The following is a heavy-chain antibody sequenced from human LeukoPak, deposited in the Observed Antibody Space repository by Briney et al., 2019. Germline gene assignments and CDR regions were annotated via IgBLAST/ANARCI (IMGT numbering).Heavy chain of an antibody. CDR2: IKSDGSST. V-gene: IGHV3-74*01. CDR3: ARVGGESYYGDYVGWVDP. CDR1: GFTFSSYW. D-gene: IGHD4-17*01. J-gene: IGHJ5*02. Sequence: GGSLRLSCAASGFTFSSYWMHWVRQAPGKGLVWVSRIKSDGSSTSYADSVKGRFTISRDNAKNTLYLQMNSLRAEDTAVYYCARVGGESYYGDYVGWVDPWGQGTLVTVSS.